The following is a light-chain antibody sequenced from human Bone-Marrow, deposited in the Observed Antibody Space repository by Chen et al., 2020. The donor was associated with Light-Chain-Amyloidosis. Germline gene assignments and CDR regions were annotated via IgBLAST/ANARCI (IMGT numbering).Light chain of an antibody. CDR3: STFTSSISYV. CDR1: SGDVGTYNY. J-gene: IGLJ1*01. CDR2: AVS. Sequence: QSALTQPASVSGSPGQSITISCTGTSGDVGTYNYVSWYQQHPGKAPKVMIYAVSNRPSGVSNRFSGSKSGNTASLTISGLQAEDEADYYCSTFTSSISYVFGPGTKVTVL. V-gene: IGLV2-14*01.